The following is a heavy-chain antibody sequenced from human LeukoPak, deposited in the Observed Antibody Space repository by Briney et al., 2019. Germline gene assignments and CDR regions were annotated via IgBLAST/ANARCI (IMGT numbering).Heavy chain of an antibody. V-gene: IGHV3-9*01. CDR1: GFAFDDYA. J-gene: IGHJ5*02. CDR2: ISWNSGSI. CDR3: AKEPKAWGSHWFDP. D-gene: IGHD7-27*01. Sequence: GGSLRLSCAASGFAFDDYAMHWVRQAPGKGLEWVSGISWNSGSIGYADSVKGRFTISRDNAKNSLYLQMNSLRAEDTALYYCAKEPKAWGSHWFDPWGQGTLVTVSS.